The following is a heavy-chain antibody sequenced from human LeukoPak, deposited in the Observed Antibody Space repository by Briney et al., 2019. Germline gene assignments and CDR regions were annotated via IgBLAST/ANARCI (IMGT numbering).Heavy chain of an antibody. J-gene: IGHJ4*02. V-gene: IGHV3-21*01. Sequence: GGSLRLSCAASGFAPSGYSINWVRQAPGKGLEWVSFIDRSNSDIYYADSVKGRFTISRDNARESVFLQLNRLRAEDTAVYYCTRDPGYSSSSISFWGQGTLVTVSS. D-gene: IGHD6-6*01. CDR2: IDRSNSDI. CDR1: GFAPSGYS. CDR3: TRDPGYSSSSISF.